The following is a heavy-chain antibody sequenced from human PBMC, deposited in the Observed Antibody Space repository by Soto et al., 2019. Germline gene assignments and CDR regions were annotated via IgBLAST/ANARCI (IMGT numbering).Heavy chain of an antibody. Sequence: SETLSLTCTVSGGSISSGGYYWSWIRQHPGKGLEWIGYIYYSGSTYYNQYLKSRITISVDTSKNQIYLKLSSVTAADTAVYYCARHAELYGDSGPAFDYWGQGTLVTVSS. CDR1: GGSISSGGYY. CDR2: IYYSGST. V-gene: IGHV4-31*03. CDR3: ARHAELYGDSGPAFDY. J-gene: IGHJ4*02. D-gene: IGHD4-17*01.